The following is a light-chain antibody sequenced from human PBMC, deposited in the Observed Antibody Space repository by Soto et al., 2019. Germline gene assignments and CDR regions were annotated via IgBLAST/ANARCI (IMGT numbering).Light chain of an antibody. V-gene: IGLV2-14*01. Sequence: QSALTQPASVSGSPGQSITISCTGTSSDVDGYDFVSWYQQHPGKAPKLIIYEVTTRPSGVSDRFSGSKSGNTASLTISGLQAEDEADYYCSSYTTSGPWVFGGGTKLTVL. J-gene: IGLJ3*02. CDR1: SSDVDGYDF. CDR3: SSYTTSGPWV. CDR2: EVT.